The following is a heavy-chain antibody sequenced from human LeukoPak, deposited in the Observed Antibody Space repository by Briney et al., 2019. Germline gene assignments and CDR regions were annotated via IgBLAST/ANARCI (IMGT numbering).Heavy chain of an antibody. J-gene: IGHJ4*02. Sequence: PGGSLRLSCAASGFTLSSNNMNWVRQAPGKGLEWVSYITTTSGAISYADSVKGRFTISRDNAKNSLYLQMNSLRAEDTAVYYCVRDSAYYFDYWGQGTLVTVSS. V-gene: IGHV3-48*01. CDR3: VRDSAYYFDY. CDR1: GFTLSSNN. CDR2: ITTTSGAI.